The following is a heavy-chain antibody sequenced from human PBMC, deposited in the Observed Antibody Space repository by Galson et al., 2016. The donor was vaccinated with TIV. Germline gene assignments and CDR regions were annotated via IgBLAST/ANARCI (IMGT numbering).Heavy chain of an antibody. Sequence: SLRLSCAASGLSVSINYMTWVRQAPGKGLEWVSLISDGGKTYYSDSVKGRFTISRDNSKNTIYLQMNSLRLEDAAVYYCARDRVVDATYYYYYFGLDVWGQGTAVTVSS. D-gene: IGHD3-22*01. CDR3: ARDRVVDATYYYYYFGLDV. CDR1: GLSVSINY. CDR2: ISDGGKT. V-gene: IGHV3-66*02. J-gene: IGHJ6*02.